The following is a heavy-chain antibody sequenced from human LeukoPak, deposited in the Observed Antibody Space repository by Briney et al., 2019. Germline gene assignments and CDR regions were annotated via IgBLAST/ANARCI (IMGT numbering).Heavy chain of an antibody. V-gene: IGHV7-4-1*02. D-gene: IGHD5-24*01. CDR3: ARDRSGDGYSYFHAFDI. CDR1: GYTFTNYG. Sequence: ASVKVSCKASGYTFTNYGLNWVRQAPGLGLEWMGWINTNNGNPTYAQHFTARVILTRDTSVSTTYLEISSLKAEDTAVYYCARDRSGDGYSYFHAFDIWGQERMVTVSS. J-gene: IGHJ3*02. CDR2: INTNNGNP.